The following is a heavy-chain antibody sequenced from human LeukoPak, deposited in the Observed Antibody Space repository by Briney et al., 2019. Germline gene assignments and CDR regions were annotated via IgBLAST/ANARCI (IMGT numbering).Heavy chain of an antibody. V-gene: IGHV4-61*02. Sequence: PSQTLSLTCTVPGGSISSGSYYWRWIRQPAGKGLEWIGRIYTSGSTNYNPSLKSRVTISVDTSKNQFSLKLSSVTAADTAVYYCARGRYYGSGSSMYYFDYWGQGTLVTVSS. CDR3: ARGRYYGSGSSMYYFDY. D-gene: IGHD3-10*01. J-gene: IGHJ4*02. CDR2: IYTSGST. CDR1: GGSISSGSYY.